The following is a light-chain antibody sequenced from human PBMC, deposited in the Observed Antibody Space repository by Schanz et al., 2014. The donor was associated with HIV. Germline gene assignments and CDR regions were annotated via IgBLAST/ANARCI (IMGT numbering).Light chain of an antibody. V-gene: IGLV1-51*01. CDR1: NSNIGNNF. Sequence: QSVLTQSPSVSAAPGQKVTISCSGSNSNIGNNFVSWYQQFPGTAPKLLIYDNNKRPSGIPDRFSGSKSGTSATLVITGLQTGDEADYYCGTWDSRMSVGFVFGSGTKLTVL. CDR2: DNN. CDR3: GTWDSRMSVGFV. J-gene: IGLJ1*01.